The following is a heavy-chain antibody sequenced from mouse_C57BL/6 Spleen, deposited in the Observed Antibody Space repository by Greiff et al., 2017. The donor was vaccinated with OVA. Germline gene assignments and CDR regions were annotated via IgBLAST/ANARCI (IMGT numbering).Heavy chain of an antibody. J-gene: IGHJ1*03. Sequence: QVQLQQPGAELVKPGASVKMSCKASGYTFTSYWITWVKQRPGQGLEWIGDIYPGSGSTNYNEKFKGKATLTVDTSSSTAYMQLSSLTSEDSAVYYCAREVTTSWYFDVWGTGTTVTVSS. CDR2: IYPGSGST. V-gene: IGHV1-55*01. CDR1: GYTFTSYW. CDR3: AREVTTSWYFDV. D-gene: IGHD2-2*01.